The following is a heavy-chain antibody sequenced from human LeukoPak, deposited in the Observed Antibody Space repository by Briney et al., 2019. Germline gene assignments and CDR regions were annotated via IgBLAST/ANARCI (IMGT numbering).Heavy chain of an antibody. J-gene: IGHJ4*02. CDR3: ASGYVWGSYRHFDY. CDR2: ISGSGGST. Sequence: GGSLRLSCAASGFTFSSYAMSWVRQAPGKGLEWVSAISGSGGSTYYADSVKGRFTISRDNAKNSLYLQMNSLRAEDTALYYCASGYVWGSYRHFDYWGQGTLVTVSS. D-gene: IGHD3-16*02. V-gene: IGHV3-23*01. CDR1: GFTFSSYA.